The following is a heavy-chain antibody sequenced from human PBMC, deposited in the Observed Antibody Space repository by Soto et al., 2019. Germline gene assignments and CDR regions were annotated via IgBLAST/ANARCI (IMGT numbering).Heavy chain of an antibody. V-gene: IGHV3-48*03. Sequence: GGSLRLSCAASGFTFSGYEMNWVRQAPGKGLEWVSYISGSGSTICYADSVKGRFTISRDNAKDSLYLQMNSLRAEDTAVYYCAREVVVFGVIIPTPMDVWGQGTTVTVSS. J-gene: IGHJ6*02. CDR1: GFTFSGYE. CDR2: ISGSGSTI. D-gene: IGHD3-22*01. CDR3: AREVVVFGVIIPTPMDV.